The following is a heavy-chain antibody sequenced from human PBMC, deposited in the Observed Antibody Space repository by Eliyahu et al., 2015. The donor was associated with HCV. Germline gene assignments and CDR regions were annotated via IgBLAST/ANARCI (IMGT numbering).Heavy chain of an antibody. V-gene: IGHV1-18*01. CDR3: ARDNYCSSTSCYTYYYYGMDV. Sequence: QVQLVQSGAEVKKPGASVKVSCKASGYTFTXXXXXXVRQXPGQGLEWMGWNSAYNGNTNYAQKLQGRVTMTTDTSTSTAYMELRSLRSDDTAVYYCARDNYCSSTSCYTYYYYGMDVWGQGTTVTVSS. D-gene: IGHD2-2*01. J-gene: IGHJ6*02. CDR1: GYTFTXXX. CDR2: NSAYNGNT.